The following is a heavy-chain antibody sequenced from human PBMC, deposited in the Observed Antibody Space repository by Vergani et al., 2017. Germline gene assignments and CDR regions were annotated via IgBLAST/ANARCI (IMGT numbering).Heavy chain of an antibody. Sequence: QVQLPESGSGLVKPSQTLSLTCAVSGGSISSGGYSWSWIRQPPGKGLEWIGYIYYSGSTNYNPSLKSRVTISVDTSKNPFSLKLGSVTAADPAVYYCARGTSRDNTVFWPDAFDIWGQGTMVTVS. D-gene: IGHD3-9*01. V-gene: IGHV4-30-4*07. CDR1: GGSISSGGYS. J-gene: IGHJ3*02. CDR3: ARGTSRDNTVFWPDAFDI. CDR2: IYYSGST.